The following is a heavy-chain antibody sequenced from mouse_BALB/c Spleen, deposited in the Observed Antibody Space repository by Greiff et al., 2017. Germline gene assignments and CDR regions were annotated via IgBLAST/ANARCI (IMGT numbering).Heavy chain of an antibody. Sequence: EVKVVESGGGLVQPGGSRKLSCAASGFTFSSFGMHWVRQAPEKGLEWVAYISSGSSTIYYADTVKGRFTISRDNPKNTLFLQMTSLRSEDTAMYYCARSCYRYDGVDYWGQGTTLTVSS. J-gene: IGHJ2*01. CDR3: ARSCYRYDGVDY. D-gene: IGHD2-14*01. CDR1: GFTFSSFG. CDR2: ISSGSSTI. V-gene: IGHV5-17*02.